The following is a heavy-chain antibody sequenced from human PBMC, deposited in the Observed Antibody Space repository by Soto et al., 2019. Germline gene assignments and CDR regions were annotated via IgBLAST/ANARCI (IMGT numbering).Heavy chain of an antibody. Sequence: EVQLVASGGGLVQPGGSLRLSCAASGFTVSSNYMSWVRQAPGKGLEWVSVIYSGGSTYYADSVKGRFTISRDNSKNTLYLQMNSLRAEDTAVYYCARDPTVTASAYNWFDPWGQGTLVTVSS. D-gene: IGHD4-17*01. CDR1: GFTVSSNY. CDR2: IYSGGST. J-gene: IGHJ5*02. CDR3: ARDPTVTASAYNWFDP. V-gene: IGHV3-66*01.